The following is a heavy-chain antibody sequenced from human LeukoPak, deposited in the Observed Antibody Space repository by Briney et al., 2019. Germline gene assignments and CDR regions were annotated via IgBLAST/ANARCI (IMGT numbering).Heavy chain of an antibody. Sequence: GESLKISCKGSGYSFTSYWIGWVRQMPGKGLEWMGIIYPGDSDTRYSPSFQGQVTISADKSTSTAYLQWSSLKASDTAMYYCARQIESRTTVTLIDYWGQGTLVTVSS. CDR2: IYPGDSDT. D-gene: IGHD4-17*01. CDR3: ARQIESRTTVTLIDY. V-gene: IGHV5-51*01. J-gene: IGHJ4*02. CDR1: GYSFTSYW.